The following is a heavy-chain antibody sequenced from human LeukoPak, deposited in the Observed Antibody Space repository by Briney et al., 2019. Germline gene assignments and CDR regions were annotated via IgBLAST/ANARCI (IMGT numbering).Heavy chain of an antibody. V-gene: IGHV1-46*01. D-gene: IGHD6-19*01. J-gene: IGHJ4*02. CDR1: GYTFTSYY. Sequence: GSVRVSCKASGYTFTSYYMHWVRPAPGQGLEWMGIINPSGGSTSYAQKFQGRVTMTRDTSTSTVYMELSSLRSEDTAVYYCAREDSSGWYVFDYWGQETLVPVSS. CDR2: INPSGGST. CDR3: AREDSSGWYVFDY.